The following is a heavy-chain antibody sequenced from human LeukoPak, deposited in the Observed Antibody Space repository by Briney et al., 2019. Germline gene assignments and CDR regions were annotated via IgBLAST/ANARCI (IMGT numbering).Heavy chain of an antibody. CDR3: VKDRGGYCTGGNCYSDAFHI. D-gene: IGHD2-15*01. CDR2: ISSHGGNT. J-gene: IGHJ3*02. Sequence: GGSLRLSCSASGFTFSSYPVYWVRQAPGKGLEYVSAISSHGGNTYYADSVKGRFTISRDNSKNTLYLQMSSLRVEDTAVYYCVKDRGGYCTGGNCYSDAFHIWGQGTMVTVSS. V-gene: IGHV3-64D*06. CDR1: GFTFSSYP.